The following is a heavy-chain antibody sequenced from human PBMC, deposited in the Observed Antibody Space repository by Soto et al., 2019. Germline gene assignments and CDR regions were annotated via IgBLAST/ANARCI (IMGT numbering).Heavy chain of an antibody. CDR3: ASCFDATGYYYFTY. CDR1: GFTFSSYE. Sequence: GGSLRLSCAASGFTFSSYEMNWVRQAPGKGLEWIAYISSSGSTVYYADSVKGRFTISRDNAKKSLYLQMNSLGAEDTAVYYCASCFDATGYYYFTYWGQGTPVTVSS. D-gene: IGHD3-9*01. J-gene: IGHJ4*02. V-gene: IGHV3-48*03. CDR2: ISSSGSTV.